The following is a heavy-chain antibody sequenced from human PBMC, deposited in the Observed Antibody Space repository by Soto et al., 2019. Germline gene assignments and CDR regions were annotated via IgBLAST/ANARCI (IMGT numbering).Heavy chain of an antibody. CDR3: AREGLLRGLTGRPSQWYYYDSRRYFMDV. Sequence: SALNVCCKASGYTFTSYYIPWVRQAPVQGLEWMGIINPSGGSTSYAQKFQGRVTMTRDTSTSTVYMELSSLRSEDTAVYYCAREGLLRGLTGRPSQWYYYDSRRYFMDVWG. D-gene: IGHD3-22*01. J-gene: IGHJ6*04. CDR2: INPSGGST. V-gene: IGHV1-46*01. CDR1: GYTFTSYY.